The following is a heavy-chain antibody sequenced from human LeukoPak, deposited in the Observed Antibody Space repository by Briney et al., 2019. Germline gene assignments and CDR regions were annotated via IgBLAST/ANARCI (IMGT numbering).Heavy chain of an antibody. V-gene: IGHV4-59*01. D-gene: IGHD2-2*01. CDR1: GGSISSYY. J-gene: IGHJ1*01. CDR3: ASVCSSTSSQEYFQH. Sequence: SETLSLTCTVSGGSISSYYWSWIRQPPGKGLEWIGYIYYSGSTNYNPSLKSRVTISVDTSKNQFSLKLSSVTAADTAVYYCASVCSSTSSQEYFQHWGQGTLVTVSS. CDR2: IYYSGST.